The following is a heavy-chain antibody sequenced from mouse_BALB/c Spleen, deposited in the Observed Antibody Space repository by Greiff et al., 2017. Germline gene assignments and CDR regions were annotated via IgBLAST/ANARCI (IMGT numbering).Heavy chain of an antibody. CDR2: ISTYYGDA. CDR3: ARKKYGNYGYFDV. D-gene: IGHD2-10*02. V-gene: IGHV1S137*01. CDR1: GYTFTDYA. J-gene: IGHJ1*01. Sequence: VQLQQSGAELVRPGVSVKISCKGSGYTFTDYAMHWVKQSHAKSLEWIGVISTYYGDASYNQKFKGKATMTVDKSSSTAYMELARLTSEDSAIYYCARKKYGNYGYFDVWGAGTTVTVSS.